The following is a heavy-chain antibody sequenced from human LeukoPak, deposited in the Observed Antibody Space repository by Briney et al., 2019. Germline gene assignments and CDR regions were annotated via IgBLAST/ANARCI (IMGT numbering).Heavy chain of an antibody. CDR1: GYSISSGYY. D-gene: IGHD6-13*01. V-gene: IGHV4-38-2*02. Sequence: SETLSLTCTVSGYSISSGYYWGWIRQPPGKGLEWIGIIYHSGSTYYNPSLKSRVAISVDTSKNQFSLKLSSVTAADTAVYYCARSYGYSSSWYGSDWFDPWGQGTLVTVSS. CDR3: ARSYGYSSSWYGSDWFDP. CDR2: IYHSGST. J-gene: IGHJ5*02.